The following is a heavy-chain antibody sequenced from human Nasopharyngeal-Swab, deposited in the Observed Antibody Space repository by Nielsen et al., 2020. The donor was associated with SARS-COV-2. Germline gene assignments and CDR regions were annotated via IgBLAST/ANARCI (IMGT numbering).Heavy chain of an antibody. D-gene: IGHD3-9*01. J-gene: IGHJ4*02. CDR3: ARAGVDTSTGSSGGCFDY. V-gene: IGHV4-39*01. Sequence: WIRQPPGKGLEWVGSIYSSGSTHYTPSLNSRVTISVDTSKSQFPLKLRSVTAADTAVYYCARAGVDTSTGSSGGCFDYWGQGALVTVSS. CDR2: IYSSGST.